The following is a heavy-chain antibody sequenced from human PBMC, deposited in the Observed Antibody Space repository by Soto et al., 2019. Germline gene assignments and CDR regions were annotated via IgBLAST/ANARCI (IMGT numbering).Heavy chain of an antibody. Sequence: VQLVESGGGLVQPGRSLRLSCAASGFTFDDYAMHWVRQAPGKGLEWVSGISWNSGSIGYADSVKGRFTISRDNAKNSLYLQMNSLRAEDTALYYCAKGVTMVIPPFDYWGQGTLVTVSS. V-gene: IGHV3-9*01. D-gene: IGHD3-10*01. CDR3: AKGVTMVIPPFDY. CDR1: GFTFDDYA. J-gene: IGHJ4*02. CDR2: ISWNSGSI.